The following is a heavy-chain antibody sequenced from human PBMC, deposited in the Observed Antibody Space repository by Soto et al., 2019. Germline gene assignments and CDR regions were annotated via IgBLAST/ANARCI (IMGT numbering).Heavy chain of an antibody. V-gene: IGHV3-23*01. CDR2: ISGSGGST. J-gene: IGHJ4*02. Sequence: EVQLLESGGGLVQPGGSLRLSCAASGFTFSSYAMNWVRQAPGKGLEWVSAISGSGGSTYYADSVKGRFTISRDNSKNTLYLQMNSLRAEDTAVYYCAKDRAPVVLRGEGYLGQGTLVPVSS. CDR3: AKDRAPVVLRGEGY. CDR1: GFTFSSYA. D-gene: IGHD3-10*01.